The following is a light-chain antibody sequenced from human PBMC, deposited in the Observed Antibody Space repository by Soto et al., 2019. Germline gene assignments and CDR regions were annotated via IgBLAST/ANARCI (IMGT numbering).Light chain of an antibody. J-gene: IGLJ2*01. CDR1: SSDVGGYNY. V-gene: IGLV2-14*01. Sequence: QSALTQPASVSGSPGQSISISCTGTSSDVGGYNYVSWYQQHPGKAPILMIYDVSNRPSGVSSRFSGSKSGNTASLTISGRQAEDEADYYCSSYTSSSNLVVFGGGTKLTVL. CDR2: DVS. CDR3: SSYTSSSNLVV.